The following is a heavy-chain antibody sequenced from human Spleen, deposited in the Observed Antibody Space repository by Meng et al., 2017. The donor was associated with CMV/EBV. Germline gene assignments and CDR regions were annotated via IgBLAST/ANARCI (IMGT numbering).Heavy chain of an antibody. CDR1: GFTLRSYW. CDR2: INWNGGST. V-gene: IGHV3-20*04. Sequence: EVQWVESGGGLVQPGGSLRLSCTVSGFTLRSYWMHWVRQAPGKGLEWVSGINWNGGSTGYADSVKGRFTISRDNAKNSLYLQMNSLRAEDTAVYYCARGGLPYNWNWGEFDYWGQGTLVTVSS. D-gene: IGHD1-7*01. CDR3: ARGGLPYNWNWGEFDY. J-gene: IGHJ4*02.